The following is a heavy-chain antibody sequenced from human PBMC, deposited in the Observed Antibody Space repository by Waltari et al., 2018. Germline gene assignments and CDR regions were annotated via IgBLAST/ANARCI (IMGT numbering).Heavy chain of an antibody. V-gene: IGHV3-21*02. CDR1: GFKFSAYA. CDR2: IGSSSSFM. D-gene: IGHD6-19*01. CDR3: AREGAEQWVVEDYGMDV. J-gene: IGHJ6*02. Sequence: EVQLVESGGGLVKPGGSLRLSCVASGFKFSAYAMNWFSQAPGKGLEWVSSIGSSSSFMDYADSVRGRFTVSRDNAKNTLYLQMDTLRAEDTAVYYCAREGAEQWVVEDYGMDVWGQGTTVTVSS.